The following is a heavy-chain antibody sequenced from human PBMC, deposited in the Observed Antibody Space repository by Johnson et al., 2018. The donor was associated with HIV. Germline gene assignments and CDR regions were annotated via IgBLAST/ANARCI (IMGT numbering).Heavy chain of an antibody. J-gene: IGHJ3*02. CDR2: ISYDGSNK. Sequence: VQLVESGGGVVQPGGSLRLSCAASGFTFSTYAMHWVRQAPGKGLEWVAVISYDGSNKYHADSVKGRFTISRDNSKNTLYLQMNSLRAEDTAVYYCARDLRGADAFDIWGQGTMVTVSS. V-gene: IGHV3-30-3*01. CDR1: GFTFSTYA. CDR3: ARDLRGADAFDI.